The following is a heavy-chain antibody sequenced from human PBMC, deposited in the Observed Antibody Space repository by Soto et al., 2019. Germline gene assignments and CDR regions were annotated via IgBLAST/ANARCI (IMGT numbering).Heavy chain of an antibody. CDR1: GGPVRDAFSY. CDR2: LSYTGST. D-gene: IGHD2-8*02. CDR3: ARELEGGVFDI. V-gene: IGHV4-30-4*01. Sequence: QVHLQESGPQLVKPSQPLSLTCTVSGGPVRDAFSYWTWIRQPPGKVPEWMGYLSYTGSTYYNPSLRNRATISVDESSILLSLRLSSVTAADTAVYYCARELEGGVFDIWGRGTLVTVSS. J-gene: IGHJ3*02.